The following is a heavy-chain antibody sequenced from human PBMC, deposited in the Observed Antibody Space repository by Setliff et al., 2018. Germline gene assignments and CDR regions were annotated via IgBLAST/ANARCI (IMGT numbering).Heavy chain of an antibody. J-gene: IGHJ6*02. D-gene: IGHD3-10*01. CDR3: ARDRPPMVRGVIIGTTRYYYGMDV. V-gene: IGHV1-69*13. CDR2: ILPIFGTA. Sequence: SVKVSCKASGGTFISYAISWVRQAPGQGLEWMGGILPIFGTANYAQKFQGRVTITADESTSTAYMELSSLRSEDTAVYYCARDRPPMVRGVIIGTTRYYYGMDVWGQGTTVTVSS. CDR1: GGTFISYA.